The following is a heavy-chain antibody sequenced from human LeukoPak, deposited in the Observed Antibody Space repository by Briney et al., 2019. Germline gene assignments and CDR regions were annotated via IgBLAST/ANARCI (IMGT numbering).Heavy chain of an antibody. CDR2: INQDGTDK. V-gene: IGHV3-7*03. CDR1: GFTFSGRW. CDR3: AKGDVVGSLDY. D-gene: IGHD1-26*01. J-gene: IGHJ4*02. Sequence: GGSLRLSCAASGFTFSGRWMSWLRQAPGKGLEWVANINQDGTDKYYVDSVKGRFTISRDNSKNTLYLQMNSLRAEDTAVYYCAKGDVVGSLDYWGQGTLVTVSS.